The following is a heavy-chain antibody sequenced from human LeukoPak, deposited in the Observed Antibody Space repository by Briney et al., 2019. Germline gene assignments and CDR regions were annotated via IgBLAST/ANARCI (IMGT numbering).Heavy chain of an antibody. CDR3: ARDEDYGISVNVDY. V-gene: IGHV1-8*01. CDR2: MNPNSGNT. Sequence: VASVKVSCKASGYTFTSYDINWVRQATGQGLEWMGWMNPNSGNTGYAQKFQGRVTMTRNTSISTAYMELSSLRSDDTAVYYCARDEDYGISVNVDYWGQGTLVTVSS. D-gene: IGHD4-17*01. J-gene: IGHJ4*02. CDR1: GYTFTSYD.